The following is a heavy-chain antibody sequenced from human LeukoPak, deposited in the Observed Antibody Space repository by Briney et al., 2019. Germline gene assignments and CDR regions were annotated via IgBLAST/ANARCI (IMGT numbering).Heavy chain of an antibody. CDR1: GGSISSYY. V-gene: IGHV4-59*01. D-gene: IGHD3-10*01. CDR3: ARFTYGSGSYYNRWFDP. Sequence: PSETLSLTCTVSGGSISSYYWSWIRQPPGKGLEWIGYIYYSGSTNYNPSLKSRVTISVDTSKNQFSLKLSSVTAADTAVYYCARFTYGSGSYYNRWFDPWGQGTLVTVSS. J-gene: IGHJ5*02. CDR2: IYYSGST.